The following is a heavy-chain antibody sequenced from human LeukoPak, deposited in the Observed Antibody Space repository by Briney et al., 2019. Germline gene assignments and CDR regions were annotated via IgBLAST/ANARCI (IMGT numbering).Heavy chain of an antibody. CDR1: GSTFSSYA. D-gene: IGHD2-2*01. J-gene: IGHJ3*02. CDR3: ARGSGSWVVPAANDAFDI. CDR2: ISYDGSNK. V-gene: IGHV3-30*14. Sequence: GRSLRLSCAASGSTFSSYAMHWVRQAPGKGLEWVAVISYDGSNKYYADSVKGRFTISRDNSKNTLYLQMGSLRAEDMAVYYCARGSGSWVVPAANDAFDIWGQGTMVTVSS.